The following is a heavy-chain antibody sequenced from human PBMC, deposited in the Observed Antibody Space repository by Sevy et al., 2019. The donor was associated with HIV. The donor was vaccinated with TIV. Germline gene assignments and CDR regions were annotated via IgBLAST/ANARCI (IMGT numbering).Heavy chain of an antibody. J-gene: IGHJ6*02. V-gene: IGHV4-59*01. CDR3: ARGDPELFYGMDV. Sequence: SGTLSLTCTVSGDSISGYYWNWIRQPPGKGLEWIGYIFYSRSTTYNPSLKSRVTISKDTSKNQFSLKLTSVTAADTAVYYCARGDPELFYGMDVWGQGTTVTVSS. CDR1: GDSISGYY. CDR2: IFYSRST. D-gene: IGHD1-7*01.